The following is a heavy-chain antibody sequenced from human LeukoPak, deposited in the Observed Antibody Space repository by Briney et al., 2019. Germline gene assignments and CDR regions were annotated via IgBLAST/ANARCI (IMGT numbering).Heavy chain of an antibody. D-gene: IGHD5-12*01. CDR2: ISGSGGSI. Sequence: GSLLLSCAASGFTFSSYAMSWVRPAPGRGREGVSAISGSGGSIYSAPSVKGRFTISRDHSKNTLYLQMNSLRAEDTAVYYCAKRGIVATISYYYYYMDVWGKGTTVTVSS. V-gene: IGHV3-23*01. CDR3: AKRGIVATISYYYYYMDV. CDR1: GFTFSSYA. J-gene: IGHJ6*03.